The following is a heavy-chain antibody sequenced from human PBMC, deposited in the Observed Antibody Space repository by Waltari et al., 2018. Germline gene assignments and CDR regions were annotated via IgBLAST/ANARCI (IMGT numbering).Heavy chain of an antibody. V-gene: IGHV3-7*03. CDR1: GFSITPFW. CDR2: IYRDGSAT. J-gene: IGHJ4*02. CDR3: ARSPGGRPSDY. Sequence: EVQLVESGGGLVQPGGSLRLSCAASGFSITPFWMNWFRQAPGKGLEWVAHIYRDGSATYYTDSVKGRFAISRDNAKNSVSLQLNSLKAEDTAVYFCARSPGGRPSDYWGQGTLVTVSS. D-gene: IGHD3-16*01.